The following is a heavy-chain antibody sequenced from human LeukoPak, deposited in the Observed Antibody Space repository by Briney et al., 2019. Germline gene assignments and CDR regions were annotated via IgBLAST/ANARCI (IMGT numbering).Heavy chain of an antibody. CDR2: ISYDGSNK. D-gene: IGHD6-13*01. V-gene: IGHV3-30-3*01. Sequence: GGSLRLSCAASGFTFSSYAMHWVRQAPGKGLEWVAVISYDGSNKYYADSVKGRFTISRDNSKNTLYLQMNSLRAEDTAVYYCARDSRRQQRGSGMDVWGQGTTVTVSS. J-gene: IGHJ6*02. CDR3: ARDSRRQQRGSGMDV. CDR1: GFTFSSYA.